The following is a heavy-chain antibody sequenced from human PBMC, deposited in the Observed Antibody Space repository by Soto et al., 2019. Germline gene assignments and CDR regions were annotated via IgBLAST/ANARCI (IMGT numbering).Heavy chain of an antibody. CDR2: IYHSGST. CDR1: GYSISSGYY. D-gene: IGHD6-13*01. CDR3: ARFAKEENPKVGSWYYFDY. Sequence: PSETLSLTCAVSGYSISSGYYWGWIRQPPGKGLEWIGSIYHSGSTYYNPSLKSRVTISVDTSKNQFSLKLSSVTAADTAVYYCARFAKEENPKVGSWYYFDYWGQGTRVTGSS. J-gene: IGHJ4*02. V-gene: IGHV4-38-2*01.